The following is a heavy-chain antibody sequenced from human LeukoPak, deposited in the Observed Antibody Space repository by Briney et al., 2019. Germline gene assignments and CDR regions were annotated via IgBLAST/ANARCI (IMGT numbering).Heavy chain of an antibody. CDR2: IYSGGST. J-gene: IGHJ6*03. Sequence: PGRSLRLSCAASGFTFSSNYMSWVRQAPGKGLEWVSVIYSGGSTYYADSVKGRFTISRDNSQNILFLQMNSLRPEDTAIYYCAKHPGDFTGIVNYYYMDVWGKGTTVTVSS. V-gene: IGHV3-66*04. CDR1: GFTFSSNY. D-gene: IGHD1-26*01. CDR3: AKHPGDFTGIVNYYYMDV.